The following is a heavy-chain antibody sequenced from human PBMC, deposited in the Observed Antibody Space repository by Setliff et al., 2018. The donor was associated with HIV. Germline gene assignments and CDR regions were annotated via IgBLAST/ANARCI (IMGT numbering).Heavy chain of an antibody. Sequence: GGSLRLSCAASGFTFSTYAMGWVRQAAGKGLEWVSYISSTSSTIYYANSVKGRFTISRDDAKNSLYLQMNSLRAEDTAVYYCARDLYFYYYMDVWGKGTTVTVSS. J-gene: IGHJ6*03. D-gene: IGHD3-9*01. CDR1: GFTFSTYA. CDR2: ISSTSSTI. CDR3: ARDLYFYYYMDV. V-gene: IGHV3-48*01.